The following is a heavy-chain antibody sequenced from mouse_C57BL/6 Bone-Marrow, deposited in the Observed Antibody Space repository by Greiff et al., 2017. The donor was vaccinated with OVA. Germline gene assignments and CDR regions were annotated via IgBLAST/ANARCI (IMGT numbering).Heavy chain of an antibody. Sequence: VQLKESGPGLVKPSQSLSLTCSVTGYSITSGYYWNWIRQFPGNKLEWMGSISYDGSNNYNPSLKNRISITRDTSKNQFFLKLNSVTTEDTATYYCARDSTGWFAYWGQGTLVTVSA. CDR1: GYSITSGYY. CDR2: ISYDGSN. CDR3: ARDSTGWFAY. V-gene: IGHV3-6*01. J-gene: IGHJ3*01. D-gene: IGHD4-1*01.